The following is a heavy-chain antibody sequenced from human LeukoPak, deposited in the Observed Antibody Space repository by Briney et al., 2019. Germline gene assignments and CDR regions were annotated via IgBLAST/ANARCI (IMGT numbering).Heavy chain of an antibody. Sequence: PGRSLRLSCAASGFTFSSYGMHWVRQAPGEGLEWVAVISYDGSNKYFAESVKGRFTISRDNSKNTLYLQMNSLRAEDTALYYCAKSVRGSNYYYYYGMDVWGQGTTVTVSS. CDR2: ISYDGSNK. CDR1: GFTFSSYG. J-gene: IGHJ6*02. V-gene: IGHV3-30*18. CDR3: AKSVRGSNYYYYYGMDV. D-gene: IGHD3-10*01.